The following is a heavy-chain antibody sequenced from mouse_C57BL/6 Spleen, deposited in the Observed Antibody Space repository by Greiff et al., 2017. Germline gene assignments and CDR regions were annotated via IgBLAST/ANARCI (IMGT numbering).Heavy chain of an antibody. CDR3: ARLYGNYPGGFAY. D-gene: IGHD2-1*01. CDR2: ISNLAYSI. V-gene: IGHV5-15*04. J-gene: IGHJ3*01. CDR1: GFTFSDYG. Sequence: EVQLQESGGGLVQPGGSLKLSCAASGFTFSDYGMAWVRQAPRKGPEWVAFISNLAYSIYYADTVTGRFTISRENAKNTLYLKMSSLRSEDTAMYYCARLYGNYPGGFAYWGQGTLVTVSA.